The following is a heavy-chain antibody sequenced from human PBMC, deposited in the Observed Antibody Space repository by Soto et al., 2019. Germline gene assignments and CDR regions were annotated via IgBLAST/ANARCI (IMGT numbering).Heavy chain of an antibody. CDR1: GFTFSSYA. V-gene: IGHV3-23*01. CDR2: ISGSGGTT. J-gene: IGHJ3*02. CDR3: AKTANGWFSAFDI. Sequence: EVQLLESGGGLVQPGGSLRLSCAASGFTFSSYAMSWVRQAPGKGLEWVSAISGSGGTTYYADCVKGRFTFSRDNSKNTLYLQMNSLRAEDPAVYYCAKTANGWFSAFDIWGQGTMVTVSS. D-gene: IGHD6-19*01.